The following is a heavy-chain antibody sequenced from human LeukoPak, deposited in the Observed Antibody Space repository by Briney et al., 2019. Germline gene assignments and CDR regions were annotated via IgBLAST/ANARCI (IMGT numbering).Heavy chain of an antibody. J-gene: IGHJ4*02. Sequence: VASVKVSCTASAYTSNIYDINWVRQAPGQGLEWMGWMNPDSGNTGFAQKFQGRVTMTRNTSITTAYMELSSLRSEDTAVYYCAVHLPGDYLDRWGQGTLVTVSS. CDR3: AVHLPGDYLDR. CDR1: AYTSNIYD. CDR2: MNPDSGNT. V-gene: IGHV1-8*01.